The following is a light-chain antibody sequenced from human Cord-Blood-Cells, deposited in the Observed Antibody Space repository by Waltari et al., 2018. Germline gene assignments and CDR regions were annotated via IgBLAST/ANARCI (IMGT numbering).Light chain of an antibody. CDR1: QGVSTN. J-gene: IGKJ4*02. V-gene: IGKV3-15*01. Sequence: LVMTQSPATLSLSPGQRATLSCRASQGVSTNLAWSQENPGQAPRTLIYGASTRATGIPARCSGSGSGTECSPTISSLQSAECGVYYCEQDNRWCRTCGGGTKVEI. CDR3: EQDNRWCRT. CDR2: GAS.